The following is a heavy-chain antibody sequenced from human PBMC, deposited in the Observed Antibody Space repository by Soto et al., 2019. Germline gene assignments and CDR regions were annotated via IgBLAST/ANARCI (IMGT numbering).Heavy chain of an antibody. CDR3: AHRPYGYKYYFDY. D-gene: IGHD5-18*01. CDR2: IYWDDDK. J-gene: IGHJ4*02. CDR1: GFSLTTRGVG. Sequence: QITLKESGPALVKPTQTLTLTCTFSGFSLTTRGVGVGWIRQPPGKALEWLALIYWDDDKGYSPSLKNRLTTTKDTSKNQVVLTMTHLDPVDTATYYCAHRPYGYKYYFDYWGQGTLVTVSS. V-gene: IGHV2-5*02.